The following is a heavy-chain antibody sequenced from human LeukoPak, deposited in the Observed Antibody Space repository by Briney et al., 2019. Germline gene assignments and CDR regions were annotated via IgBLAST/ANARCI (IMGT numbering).Heavy chain of an antibody. CDR1: GGTFSRYS. Sequence: VATVKVSCKASGGTFSRYSISWVRQAPGQGLEWMGRIIPILAIANYAQKFQGRVTITADKSTSTAYMELSSLRSEDTAVYYCARDLWFGESLDAFDIWGQGTMVTVSS. CDR2: IIPILAIA. V-gene: IGHV1-69*04. CDR3: ARDLWFGESLDAFDI. D-gene: IGHD3-10*01. J-gene: IGHJ3*02.